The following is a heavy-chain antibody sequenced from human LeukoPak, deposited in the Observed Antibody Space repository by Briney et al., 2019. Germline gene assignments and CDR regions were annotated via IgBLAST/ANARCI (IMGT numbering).Heavy chain of an antibody. D-gene: IGHD6-19*01. J-gene: IGHJ4*02. V-gene: IGHV3-7*05. Sequence: GGSLRLSCAASGFTFTNYWMSWVRQAPGKGLEWVASIKQDGSEKYYVDSVKGRFTISRDNAENSLSLQMNSLRAEDTAVYYCASGSSGSYFLYFKYWGQGTLVTVSS. CDR1: GFTFTNYW. CDR3: ASGSSGSYFLYFKY. CDR2: IKQDGSEK.